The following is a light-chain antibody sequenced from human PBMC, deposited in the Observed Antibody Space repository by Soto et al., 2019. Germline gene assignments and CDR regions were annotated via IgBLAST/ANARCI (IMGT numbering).Light chain of an antibody. J-gene: IGKJ1*01. CDR3: QQRSNWPRT. Sequence: IVLTQSPVTLSLSPGERATLSCRASQSVSSYLAWYQQKPGQAPRLLIYDASNRATGIPARFSGSGSGTDFTLTISSXEPEDFAVYYCQQRSNWPRTFGQGTKVDIK. CDR1: QSVSSY. CDR2: DAS. V-gene: IGKV3-11*01.